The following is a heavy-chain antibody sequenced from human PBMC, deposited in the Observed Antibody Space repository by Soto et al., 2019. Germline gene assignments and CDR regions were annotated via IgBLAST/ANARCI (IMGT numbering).Heavy chain of an antibody. CDR1: GFTFSSYA. CDR3: AKQRYLYFQY. CDR2: ISGSGGST. D-gene: IGHD1-1*01. Sequence: EVQLLESGGGLVQPGGSLRLSCAASGFTFSSYAMRWVRQAPGKGLEWVSAISGSGGSTSYADSVKGRCTISRGNSKIPLDLQMNSLRAEDTAVYYCAKQRYLYFQYWGQGTLVTVSA. J-gene: IGHJ1*01. V-gene: IGHV3-23*01.